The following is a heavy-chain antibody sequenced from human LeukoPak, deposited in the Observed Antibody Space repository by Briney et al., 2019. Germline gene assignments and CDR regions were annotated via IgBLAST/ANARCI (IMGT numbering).Heavy chain of an antibody. CDR3: ASYCSSTSCYEWDY. CDR1: GFTFSSYE. CDR2: ISSSSSYI. D-gene: IGHD2-2*01. Sequence: GGSLRLSCAASGFTFSSYEMNGVRQAPGKGLEWVSSISSSSSYIYYADSVKGRFTISRDNAKNSLYLQMNSLRAEDTAVYYCASYCSSTSCYEWDYWGQGTLVTVSS. J-gene: IGHJ4*02. V-gene: IGHV3-21*01.